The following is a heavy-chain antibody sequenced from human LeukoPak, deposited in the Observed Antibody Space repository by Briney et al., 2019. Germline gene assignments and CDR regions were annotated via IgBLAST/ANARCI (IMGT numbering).Heavy chain of an antibody. CDR2: IRYDGSNK. V-gene: IGHV3-30*02. CDR3: AKGPEGIQPRFDP. D-gene: IGHD5-18*01. J-gene: IGHJ5*02. Sequence: PGGSLRLSCAAPGFTFSSYGMRWVRQAPGKGLEWVAFIRYDGSNKYYADSVKGRFTISRDNSKNTLYLQMNSLRAEDTAVYYCAKGPEGIQPRFDPWGQGTLVTVSS. CDR1: GFTFSSYG.